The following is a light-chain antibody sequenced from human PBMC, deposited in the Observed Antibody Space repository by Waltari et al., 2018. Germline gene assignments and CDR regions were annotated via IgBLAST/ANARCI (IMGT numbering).Light chain of an antibody. J-gene: IGLJ3*02. CDR1: TPHICKTY. CDR2: EET. V-gene: IGLV1-51*01. CDR3: GTWDSSLGIGV. Sequence: QSVLTQAPSVSAAPGQKVTISCSGSTPHICKTYVSWYQQFPGTAPTPLIYEETMRPSGIPDRFAGSKSGASATLGITGLQTGDEANYYCGTWDSSLGIGVLGGGTRVTVL.